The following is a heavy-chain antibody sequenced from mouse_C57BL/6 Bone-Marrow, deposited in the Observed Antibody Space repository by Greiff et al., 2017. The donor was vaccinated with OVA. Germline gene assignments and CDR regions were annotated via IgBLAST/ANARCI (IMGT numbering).Heavy chain of an antibody. J-gene: IGHJ2*01. CDR3: ARQGN. V-gene: IGHV5-6*01. Sequence: EVQLQESGGDLVKPGGSLKLSCAASGFTFSSYGMSWVRQTPDKRLEWVATISSGGSYTYYPDSVKGRFTISRDNAKNTLYLQMSSLKSEDTAMYYCARQGNWGQGTTLTVSS. CDR2: ISSGGSYT. CDR1: GFTFSSYG.